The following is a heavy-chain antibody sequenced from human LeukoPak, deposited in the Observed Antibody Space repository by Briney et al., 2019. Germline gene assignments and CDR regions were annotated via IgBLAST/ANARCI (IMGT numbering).Heavy chain of an antibody. J-gene: IGHJ4*02. D-gene: IGHD2-15*01. Sequence: SETLSLTCAVHGGSFSGYYWSWIRQPPGKGLEWIGYIYYSGSTNYNPSLKSRVTISVDTSKNQFSLKLSSVTAADTAVYYCASETATHFFDYWGQGTLVTVSS. CDR2: IYYSGST. V-gene: IGHV4-59*01. CDR1: GGSFSGYY. CDR3: ASETATHFFDY.